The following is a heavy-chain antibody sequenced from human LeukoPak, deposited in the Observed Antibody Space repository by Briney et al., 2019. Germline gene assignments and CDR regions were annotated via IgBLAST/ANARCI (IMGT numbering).Heavy chain of an antibody. V-gene: IGHV3-64D*06. CDR2: ISANGGST. Sequence: PGGSLRLSCSASGFIISDYGMHWVRQAPGKGLEYVSGISANGGSTYYADSVKGRFTISRDTSKNTLYLQVSSLRAEDTAMYYCVKDLYKGDSASWYFFHYWGQGTPVTVSS. CDR3: VKDLYKGDSASWYFFHY. J-gene: IGHJ4*02. CDR1: GFIISDYG. D-gene: IGHD6-13*01.